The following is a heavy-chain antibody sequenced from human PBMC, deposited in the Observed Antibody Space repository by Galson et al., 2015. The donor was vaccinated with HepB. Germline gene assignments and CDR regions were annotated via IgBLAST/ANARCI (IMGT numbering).Heavy chain of an antibody. J-gene: IGHJ4*02. V-gene: IGHV4-61*02. CDR3: ARGWDNWNSYFDY. D-gene: IGHD1-7*01. CDR2: VYASGRS. CDR1: GGSLSSGTYY. Sequence: TLSLTCTVSGGSLSSGTYYWTWVRQPAGKELEWIGRVYASGRSDYNPSLKSRVIMPVDTSKNQFSLKLRSVTAADTALYYCARGWDNWNSYFDYWGQGTLVTVSS.